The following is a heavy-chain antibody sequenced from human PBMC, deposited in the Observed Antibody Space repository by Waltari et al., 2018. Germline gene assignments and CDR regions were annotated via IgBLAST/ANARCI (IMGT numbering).Heavy chain of an antibody. CDR1: GFTFSSYS. J-gene: IGHJ4*02. CDR2: ISSSSSYI. D-gene: IGHD3-10*01. Sequence: VQLVESGGGLVKPGGSLRLSCAASGFTFSSYSMNWVRQAPGKGLEWVSSISSSSSYIYYADSVKGRFTISRDNAKNSLYLQMNSLRAEDTAVYYCARAAVRGVIITHLDYWGQGTLVTVSS. CDR3: ARAAVRGVIITHLDY. V-gene: IGHV3-21*01.